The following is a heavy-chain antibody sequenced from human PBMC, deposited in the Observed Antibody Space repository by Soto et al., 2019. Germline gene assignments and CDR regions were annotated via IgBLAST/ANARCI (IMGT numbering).Heavy chain of an antibody. Sequence: GGSLRLSCTASGFTFGDYAMSWFRQAPGKGLEWVGFIRSKAYGGTTEYAASVKGRFTISRDDSKSIAYLQMNSLKTEDTAVYYCTREKGRGWVLDAFDIWGQGTMVTVSS. CDR2: IRSKAYGGTT. CDR3: TREKGRGWVLDAFDI. D-gene: IGHD6-19*01. J-gene: IGHJ3*02. CDR1: GFTFGDYA. V-gene: IGHV3-49*03.